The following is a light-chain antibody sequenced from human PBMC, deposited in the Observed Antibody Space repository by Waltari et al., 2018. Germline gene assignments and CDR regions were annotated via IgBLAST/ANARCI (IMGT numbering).Light chain of an antibody. Sequence: EIVLTQSPDTLSLSPGERATLPCRASQRVSSSLAWYQQKPGQAPRRLFYGASNRATGIPDRFSGSGSGTDFTLTISRLEPEDFVVYYCLQYLSSPHTFGQGTKLEIK. CDR1: QRVSSS. J-gene: IGKJ2*01. CDR2: GAS. V-gene: IGKV3-20*01. CDR3: LQYLSSPHT.